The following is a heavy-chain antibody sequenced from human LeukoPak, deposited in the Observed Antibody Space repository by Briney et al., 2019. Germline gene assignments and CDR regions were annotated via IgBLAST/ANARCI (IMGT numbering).Heavy chain of an antibody. CDR2: ISGSGGST. D-gene: IGHD3-22*01. J-gene: IGHJ4*02. CDR3: AKDQYYDSSGYYYDY. CDR1: GFTFSSYT. Sequence: RGSLRLSCAPSGFTFSSYTMSWVRQAPGKGLEWVSAISGSGGSTYYADSVKGRFTISRDNSKNTLYLQMNSLRAEDTAVYYCAKDQYYDSSGYYYDYWGQGTLVTVSS. V-gene: IGHV3-23*01.